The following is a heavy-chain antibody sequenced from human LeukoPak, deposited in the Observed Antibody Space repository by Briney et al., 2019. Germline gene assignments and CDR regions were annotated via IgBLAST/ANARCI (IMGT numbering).Heavy chain of an antibody. CDR2: IYPGDSDT. CDR3: ARLHPYSSGWYIGADY. V-gene: IGHV5-51*01. J-gene: IGHJ4*02. Sequence: GESLKISCKASGYSFTSYWIGWVRQMPGKGLEWMAIIYPGDSDTRYSPSFRGQVTISADKSITTAYLQWSSLKASDTATYYCARLHPYSSGWYIGADYWGQGTLVSVSS. CDR1: GYSFTSYW. D-gene: IGHD6-19*01.